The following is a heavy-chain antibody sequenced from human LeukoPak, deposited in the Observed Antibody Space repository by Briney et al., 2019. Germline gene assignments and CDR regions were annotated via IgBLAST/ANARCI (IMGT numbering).Heavy chain of an antibody. V-gene: IGHV3-64D*06. CDR1: GFTFSSYA. D-gene: IGHD6-19*01. J-gene: IGHJ5*02. CDR3: VKPLSSGWYPNWFDP. Sequence: PGGSLRLSCSASGFTFSSYAMHWVRQAPGKGLEYVSAISSSGGSTYYADSVKGRFTISRDNSKNTLYLQMSSLRAEDTAVYYCVKPLSSGWYPNWFDPWGQGTLVTVSS. CDR2: ISSSGGST.